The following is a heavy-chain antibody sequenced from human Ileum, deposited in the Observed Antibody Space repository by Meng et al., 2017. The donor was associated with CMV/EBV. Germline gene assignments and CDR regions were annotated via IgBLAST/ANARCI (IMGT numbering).Heavy chain of an antibody. CDR1: GGSISNYY. CDR3: ARNYGSGNWNFFHY. V-gene: IGHV4-4*07. CDR2: IHTSGTT. D-gene: IGHD3-10*01. J-gene: IGHJ4*02. Sequence: QELLEESGPGRVKTSDTLSLTCYVSGGSISNYYWSWIRQPAGKGLEWIAHIHTSGTTNYNPSLKSRVTMSVDTSRNQFSLKLTSVTAADTAVYYCARNYGSGNWNFFHYWGQGTLVTVSS.